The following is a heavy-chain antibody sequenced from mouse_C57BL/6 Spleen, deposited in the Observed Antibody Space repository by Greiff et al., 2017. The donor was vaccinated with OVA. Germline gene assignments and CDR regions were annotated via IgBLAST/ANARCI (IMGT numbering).Heavy chain of an antibody. CDR3: SSTMTSWYFDV. Sequence: VQLQQSGPGLVQPSQSLSITCTVSGFSLTSYGVHWVRQSPGKGLEWLGVIWSGGSTDYNAAFISRLSLNKDNSKSQVFFKMNSLQANDTAIYYCSSTMTSWYFDVWGTGTMVTVSS. V-gene: IGHV2-2*02. D-gene: IGHD2-4*01. J-gene: IGHJ1*03. CDR2: IWSGGST. CDR1: GFSLTSYG.